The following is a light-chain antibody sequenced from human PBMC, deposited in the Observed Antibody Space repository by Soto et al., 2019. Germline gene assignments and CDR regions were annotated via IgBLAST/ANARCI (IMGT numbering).Light chain of an antibody. CDR3: QHRCNCPPT. CDR2: DAS. Sequence: EIVLTQSPATLSLSPGERATLSCRASQSIGSFFAWYQQKPGQPPRLLIYDASIRATGIPGRFSGSGSGTDFTPTITSLQPEDFPFSYCQHRCNCPPTFGPGTNVHI. CDR1: QSIGSF. V-gene: IGKV3-11*01. J-gene: IGKJ3*01.